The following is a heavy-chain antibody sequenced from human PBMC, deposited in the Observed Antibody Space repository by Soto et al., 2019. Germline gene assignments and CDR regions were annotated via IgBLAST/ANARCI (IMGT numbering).Heavy chain of an antibody. D-gene: IGHD3-22*01. CDR2: ICHSGST. V-gene: IGHV4-39*07. CDR1: GGSISSSTDC. J-gene: IGHJ4*02. Sequence: SETLSLTCTVSGGSISSSTDCWGWIRQPPGKGLEWIGSICHSGSTYYGPPLKSRVTISVDSSKNQFSLKLDSVTAADTAVYYCARLGGYYQAFDSWGQGTLVTVSS. CDR3: ARLGGYYQAFDS.